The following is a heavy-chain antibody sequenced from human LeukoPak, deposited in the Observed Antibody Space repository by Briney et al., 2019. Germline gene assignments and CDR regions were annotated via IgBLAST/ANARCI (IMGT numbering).Heavy chain of an antibody. CDR1: GDSISTSNSY. CDR3: ARATSRSSGTIDY. J-gene: IGHJ4*02. CDR2: IYYSGNT. D-gene: IGHD6-19*01. V-gene: IGHV4-39*07. Sequence: SETLSLTCTVSGDSISTSNSYWGWIRQPPGKGLEWIGSIYYSGNTYYNASLKSRVTISVDTSKNQFSLKLSSVTAADTAVYYCARATSRSSGTIDYWGQGTLVTVSS.